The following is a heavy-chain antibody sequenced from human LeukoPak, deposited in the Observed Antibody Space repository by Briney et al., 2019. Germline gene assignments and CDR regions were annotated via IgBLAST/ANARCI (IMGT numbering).Heavy chain of an antibody. J-gene: IGHJ4*02. Sequence: PGGSLRLSCAASGFTFSNYAMTWVRQAPGKGLEWVSVISAGGSNTDYADSVKGRFTISRDDSKNTVSLQMNSLRAEDTAMYFCAKLVGTGTTSTDYWGQGTLVTVSS. CDR3: AKLVGTGTTSTDY. D-gene: IGHD1-1*01. CDR1: GFTFSNYA. CDR2: ISAGGSNT. V-gene: IGHV3-23*01.